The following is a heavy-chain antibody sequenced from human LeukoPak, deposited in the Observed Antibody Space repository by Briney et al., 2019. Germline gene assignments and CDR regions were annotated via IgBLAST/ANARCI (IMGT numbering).Heavy chain of an antibody. V-gene: IGHV4-4*07. CDR1: GDSISSNF. J-gene: IGHJ4*02. D-gene: IGHD3-16*01. Sequence: SETLSLTCTVSGDSISSNFWTWIRQPAGKGLEWIGRMYTSWSTDYKPSLKSRVTLSVDTSKNHFSLNLSSVTAADTAVYYCARESGGSRPLDHWGQGTPVTVSS. CDR3: ARESGGSRPLDH. CDR2: MYTSWST.